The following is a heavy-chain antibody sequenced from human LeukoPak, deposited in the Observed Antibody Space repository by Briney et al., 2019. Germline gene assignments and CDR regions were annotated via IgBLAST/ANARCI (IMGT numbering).Heavy chain of an antibody. CDR3: ARLRSTSCTSCLDY. D-gene: IGHD2-2*01. CDR1: GGSISSSSYY. V-gene: IGHV4-61*05. CDR2: IYYSGST. J-gene: IGHJ4*02. Sequence: SETLSLTCTVSGGSISSSSYYWGWIRQPPGKGLEWIGYIYYSGSTNYNPSLKSRVTISVDTSKNQFSLKLSSVTAADTAVYYCARLRSTSCTSCLDYWGQGTLVTVSS.